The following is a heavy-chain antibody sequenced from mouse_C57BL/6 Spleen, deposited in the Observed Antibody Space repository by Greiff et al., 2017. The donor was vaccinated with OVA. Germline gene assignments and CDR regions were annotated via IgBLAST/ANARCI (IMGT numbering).Heavy chain of an antibody. J-gene: IGHJ2*01. CDR2: IYPGSGST. D-gene: IGHD2-3*01. CDR3: ARWNDPSLNYFDY. V-gene: IGHV1-55*01. Sequence: QVQLQQSGAELVKPGASVKMSCKASGYTFTSYWITWVKQRPGQGLEWIGDIYPGSGSTNYNEKFKSKATLTVDTSSSTAYMQLSSLTSEDSAVYYCARWNDPSLNYFDYWGQGTTLTVSS. CDR1: GYTFTSYW.